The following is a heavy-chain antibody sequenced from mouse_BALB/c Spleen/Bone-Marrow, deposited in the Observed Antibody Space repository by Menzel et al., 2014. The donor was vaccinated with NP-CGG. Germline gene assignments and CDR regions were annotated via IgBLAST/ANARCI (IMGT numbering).Heavy chain of an antibody. CDR1: GYSFTSYY. D-gene: IGHD1-1*01. CDR3: ARRDYCSSFYAMDY. J-gene: IGHJ4*01. Sequence: EVQLQESGPELMKPGASVKISCKASGYSFTSYYMHWVKQSHGKSLEWIGYIDPFNGGTSYNQKFKGKATLTVDKSSSTAYMHLSSLTSEDSAVYYCARRDYCSSFYAMDYWGQGTSVTVSS. CDR2: IDPFNGGT. V-gene: IGHV1S135*01.